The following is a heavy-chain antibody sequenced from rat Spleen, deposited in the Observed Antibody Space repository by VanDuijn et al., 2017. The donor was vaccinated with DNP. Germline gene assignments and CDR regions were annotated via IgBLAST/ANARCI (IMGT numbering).Heavy chain of an antibody. CDR2: IPSSGDTT. CDR3: VRWYNSGYYFDY. J-gene: IGHJ2*01. CDR1: RFTFNNFW. V-gene: IGHV5-31*01. D-gene: IGHD4-3*01. Sequence: EVQLVESGGDLVQPGRSLKLSCVASRFTFNNFWMTWFRQVPRKGLEWVASIPSSGDTTYYPDSVKGRFTISRDIAKNTLYLQMNSLRSEDMATYYCVRWYNSGYYFDYWGQGVMVTVSS.